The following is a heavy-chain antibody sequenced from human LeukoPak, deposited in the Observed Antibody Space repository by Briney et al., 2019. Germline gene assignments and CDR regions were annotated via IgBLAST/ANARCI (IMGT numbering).Heavy chain of an antibody. CDR1: GDSISSYY. V-gene: IGHV4-59*01. J-gene: IGHJ4*02. CDR3: ARIGSGSYLTLDY. Sequence: KPSETLSLTCTVSGDSISSYYWSWIRQAPGKGLEWIGYIYYSGSTNYNPSLKSRVTISIDTSKNQLSLKLSSMTAADTAVYYCARIGSGSYLTLDYWGQGTLVTVSS. CDR2: IYYSGST. D-gene: IGHD1-26*01.